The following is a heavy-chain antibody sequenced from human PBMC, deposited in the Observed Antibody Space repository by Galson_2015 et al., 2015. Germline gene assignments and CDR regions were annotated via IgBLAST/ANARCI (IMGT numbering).Heavy chain of an antibody. Sequence: SGAEVKKPGESLTISCRGSGYTFTSYWIAWVRQMPGKGLEWMGIIYPGDSDTKYSPSFEGQVLITADKSLTTAYLHWGSLKASDSAMYYCARRSYYGGDSNWYFDVGGPGTLVSVSS. D-gene: IGHD4-23*01. CDR2: IYPGDSDT. CDR3: ARRSYYGGDSNWYFDV. J-gene: IGHJ2*01. V-gene: IGHV5-51*01. CDR1: GYTFTSYW.